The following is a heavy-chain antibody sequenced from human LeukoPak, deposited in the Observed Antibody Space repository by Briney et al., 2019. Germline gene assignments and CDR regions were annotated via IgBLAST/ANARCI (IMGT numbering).Heavy chain of an antibody. CDR1: GYTFTAYY. Sequence: ASVKVSCKASGYTFTAYYMHWIRQAPGQGLEWMGGIIPIFGTANYAQKFQGRVTITADKSTSTAYMELSSLRSEDTAVYYCASAIGRFLEWLLPPPDYYYYYMDVWGKGTTVTVSS. CDR2: IIPIFGTA. J-gene: IGHJ6*03. D-gene: IGHD3-3*01. CDR3: ASAIGRFLEWLLPPPDYYYYYMDV. V-gene: IGHV1-69*06.